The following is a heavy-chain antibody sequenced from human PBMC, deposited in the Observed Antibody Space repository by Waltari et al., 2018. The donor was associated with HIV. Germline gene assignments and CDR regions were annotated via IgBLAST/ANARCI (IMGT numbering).Heavy chain of an antibody. CDR3: ASFVGATHYYGMDV. V-gene: IGHV4-39*07. J-gene: IGHJ6*01. Sequence: QLHLQESGPGVVKPSETLSLTCTVSGGSISRSSYYWGWIRQPPGKGLEWIGSIFYGGTTHHTPSLKGRVSITLPTSKTQFALKLSSMTAADTAGYYCASFVGATHYYGMDVWGQGTTATVSS. D-gene: IGHD2-15*01. CDR2: IFYGGTT. CDR1: GGSISRSSYY.